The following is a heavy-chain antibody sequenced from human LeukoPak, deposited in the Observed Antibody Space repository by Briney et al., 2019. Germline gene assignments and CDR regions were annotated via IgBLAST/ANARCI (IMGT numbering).Heavy chain of an antibody. J-gene: IGHJ5*02. CDR2: ISSSSSYI. Sequence: PGGSLRLSCAASGFTFSSYSMNWVRQAPGKGLEWVSSISSSSSYIYYADSVKGRFTISRDNAKNSLYLQMNSLRAEDTAVYYCARGALLSVVVPAASNWFDPWGQGTLVTVSS. V-gene: IGHV3-21*01. CDR3: ARGALLSVVVPAASNWFDP. D-gene: IGHD2-2*01. CDR1: GFTFSSYS.